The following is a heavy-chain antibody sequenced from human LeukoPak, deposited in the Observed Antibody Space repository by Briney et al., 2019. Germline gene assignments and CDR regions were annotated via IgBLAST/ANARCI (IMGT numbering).Heavy chain of an antibody. CDR1: GFTFSSYS. CDR3: ARDRNYYGSRYFGMDV. J-gene: IGHJ6*02. Sequence: PGGSLRLSCAASGFTFSSYSIHWVRQAPGRGLEWVALISYDGSYKYYADSVKGRFTISRDNSKNTLYLQMNSLRPEDTAVYYCARDRNYYGSRYFGMDVWGQGTTVTVSS. V-gene: IGHV3-30-3*01. D-gene: IGHD3-10*01. CDR2: ISYDGSYK.